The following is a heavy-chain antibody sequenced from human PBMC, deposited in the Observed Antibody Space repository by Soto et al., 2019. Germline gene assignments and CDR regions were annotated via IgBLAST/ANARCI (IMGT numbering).Heavy chain of an antibody. Sequence: QVQLVQSGAEVKKPGSSVKVSCKASGGTFSSYAISWVRQAPGQGLEWMGGIIPIFGTANYAQKFQGRVTITADESTSTAYMELSSLRSEDTAVYYCASGNNEWVGESFDYYYYGMDVWGQGTTVTVSA. CDR1: GGTFSSYA. V-gene: IGHV1-69*01. J-gene: IGHJ6*01. CDR2: IIPIFGTA. D-gene: IGHD3-10*01. CDR3: ASGNNEWVGESFDYYYYGMDV.